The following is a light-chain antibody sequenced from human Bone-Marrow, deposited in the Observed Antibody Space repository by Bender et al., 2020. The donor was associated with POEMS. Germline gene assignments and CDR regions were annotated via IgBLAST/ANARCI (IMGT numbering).Light chain of an antibody. V-gene: IGLV2-14*01. CDR2: DVT. J-gene: IGLJ3*02. Sequence: QSALTQPRSVSGSPGQSITISCTGSSSDVGAWNYVSWYQQHPGKAPKVIIYDVTDRPSGISNRFSGSKSGNTSSLTISGLQSEEEADYYCSSYTSISTWVFGGGTKLTVL. CDR1: SSDVGAWNY. CDR3: SSYTSISTWV.